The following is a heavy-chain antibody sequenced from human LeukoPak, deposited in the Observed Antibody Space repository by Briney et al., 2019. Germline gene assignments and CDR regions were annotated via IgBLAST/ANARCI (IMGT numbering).Heavy chain of an antibody. V-gene: IGHV3-23*01. Sequence: PGGSLRPSCAASGFTFSSYAMSWVRQAPGKGLEWVSGVSGSGGSTYYADSVKGRFTISRDNSKNTLYLQMNSLRAGDTAVYYCAKDLDIVATITGNWGQGTLVTVSS. CDR3: AKDLDIVATITGN. CDR2: VSGSGGST. CDR1: GFTFSSYA. J-gene: IGHJ4*02. D-gene: IGHD5-12*01.